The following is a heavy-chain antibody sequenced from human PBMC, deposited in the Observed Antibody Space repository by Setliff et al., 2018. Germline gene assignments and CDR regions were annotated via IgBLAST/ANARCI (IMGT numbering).Heavy chain of an antibody. J-gene: IGHJ4*02. CDR2: IKQDGSDK. CDR3: ARDRGGGLYDY. V-gene: IGHV3-7*01. CDR1: GFTFSTYW. D-gene: IGHD3-16*01. Sequence: LRLSCAASGFTFSTYWMSWVRQAPGKGLEWVANIKQDGSDKYYVDSVKGRFTISRDNAKNSLFLQMNSLRAEDTAMYFCARDRGGGLYDYWGQGTLVTVSS.